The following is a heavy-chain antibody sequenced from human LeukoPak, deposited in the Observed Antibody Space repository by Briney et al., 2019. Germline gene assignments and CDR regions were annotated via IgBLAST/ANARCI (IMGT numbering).Heavy chain of an antibody. J-gene: IGHJ5*02. V-gene: IGHV1-8*01. CDR2: MNPNSGNA. CDR3: ARDVTPLNWFDR. CDR1: GYTFTSYD. Sequence: ASVKVSCKASGYTFTSYDINWVRQAAGQGREWMGWMNPNSGNAAYAQKFQGRVTMTRDTSTNTAYMELTSLTSDDTAVYYCARDVTPLNWFDRWGPGTLVTVSS.